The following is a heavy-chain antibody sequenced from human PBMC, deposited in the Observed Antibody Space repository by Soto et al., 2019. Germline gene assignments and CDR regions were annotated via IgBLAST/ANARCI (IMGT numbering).Heavy chain of an antibody. D-gene: IGHD1-1*01. J-gene: IGHJ3*02. CDR2: IYWDDDK. CDR3: ACRLTQSGNSWDSGAFAI. CDR1: GFSLRTNGVG. Sequence: QITLQESGPALVRPTETLMLTCTYSGFSLRTNGVGVGWVRQTPGKALEWLAVIYWDDDKRYVSSLRDRLAITKDTSRNHVVLVMTPMLPVDTGTYFCACRLTQSGNSWDSGAFAIWGHGAAVAVS. V-gene: IGHV2-5*05.